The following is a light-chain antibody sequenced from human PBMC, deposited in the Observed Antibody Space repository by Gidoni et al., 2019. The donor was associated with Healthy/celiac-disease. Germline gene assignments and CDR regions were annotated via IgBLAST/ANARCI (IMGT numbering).Light chain of an antibody. Sequence: VGDRVTITCRASQSISSWLAWYQQKPGKAPKLLIYKAASLESGVPSRLSGSGSGTEFTLTISSLQSNDLATYYCQQYNSYRTFGQGTKVEIK. J-gene: IGKJ1*01. CDR1: QSISSW. CDR3: QQYNSYRT. V-gene: IGKV1-5*03. CDR2: KAA.